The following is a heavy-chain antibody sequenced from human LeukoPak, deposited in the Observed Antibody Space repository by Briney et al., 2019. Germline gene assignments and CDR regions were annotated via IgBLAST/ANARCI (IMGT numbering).Heavy chain of an antibody. V-gene: IGHV1-2*02. D-gene: IGHD1-26*01. J-gene: IGHJ3*02. CDR2: INPNSGGT. Sequence: ASVKVSCKASGYTFTSYDINWVRQAPGQGLEWMGWINPNSGGTNYAQKFQGRVTMTRDTSISTAYMELSRLRSDDTAVYYCARGKVGVGPFDIWGQGTMVTVSS. CDR1: GYTFTSYD. CDR3: ARGKVGVGPFDI.